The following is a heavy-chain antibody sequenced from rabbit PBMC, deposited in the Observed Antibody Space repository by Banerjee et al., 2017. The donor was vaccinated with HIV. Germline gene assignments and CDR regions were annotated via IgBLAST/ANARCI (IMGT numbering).Heavy chain of an antibody. Sequence: QQHLEESGGGLVKPGGTLTLTCTASGFSFSSTYYMCWVRQAPGKGLEWIACFYAGGSGSTYYASWAKGRFTISKTSSTTVTLQMTSLTAADTATYFCARGDGYGGAGYANLWGPGTLVTVS. J-gene: IGHJ4*01. CDR1: GFSFSSTYY. CDR2: FYAGGSGST. CDR3: ARGDGYGGAGYANL. D-gene: IGHD6-1*01. V-gene: IGHV1S45*01.